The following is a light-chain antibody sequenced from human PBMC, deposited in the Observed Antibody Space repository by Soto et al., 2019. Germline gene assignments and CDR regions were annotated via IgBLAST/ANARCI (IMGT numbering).Light chain of an antibody. CDR1: QSLVHSDGHTY. CDR3: TPATQFPP. J-gene: IGKJ3*01. CDR2: KVS. V-gene: IGKV2-24*01. Sequence: DIVMNQTPLSSPVTLGQPASISFRSSQSLVHSDGHTYLSWLQQRPGQPRRPLIYKVSNRFSGVPDGVSVSGAGPDFTLKISRVEAEAVWVYYCTPATQFPPFGPGTKVDIK.